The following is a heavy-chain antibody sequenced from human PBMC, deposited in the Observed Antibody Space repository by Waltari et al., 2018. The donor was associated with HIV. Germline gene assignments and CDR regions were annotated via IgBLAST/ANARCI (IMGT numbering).Heavy chain of an antibody. J-gene: IGHJ5*02. D-gene: IGHD3-16*01. CDR2: IFPQSADT. V-gene: IGHV5-51*01. CDR3: ACLTGGRWGNKFFDP. Sequence: EVQLLQSGAEVKRPGESLRIACNVSGYTFTSFWIGWVRQTPGVVTEKGGTIFPQSADTRYNVAFQSQVTISVDKSIATTYMQWHRLQSSDSGIYYWACLTGGRWGNKFFDPWGQGTRVIVAS. CDR1: GYTFTSFW.